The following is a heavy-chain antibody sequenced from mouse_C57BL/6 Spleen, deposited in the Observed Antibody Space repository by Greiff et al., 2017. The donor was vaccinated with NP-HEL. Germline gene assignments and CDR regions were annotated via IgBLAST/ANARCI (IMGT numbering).Heavy chain of an antibody. D-gene: IGHD3-2*02. Sequence: DVKLQESGAELVKPGASVKLSCTASGFNIKDYHMHWVKQRTEQGLEWIGRIDPEDGESKYAPKFQGKATITADTPSNTAYLQLSSLTSEDTAVYYCARTAQATAMDYWGQGTSVTVSS. V-gene: IGHV14-2*01. CDR1: GFNIKDYH. J-gene: IGHJ4*01. CDR3: ARTAQATAMDY. CDR2: IDPEDGES.